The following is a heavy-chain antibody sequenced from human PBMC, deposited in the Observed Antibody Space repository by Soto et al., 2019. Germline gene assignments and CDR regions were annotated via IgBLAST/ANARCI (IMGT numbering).Heavy chain of an antibody. CDR3: ARAPDYAGYFDS. Sequence: SVKVSCKASGYTFISYGINWVRQAPGQGLEWMGGIILPFGTANYAQKFQGRVTITADESMTTAYMELSGLRSEDTAVYYCARAPDYAGYFDSGGQGPLVPVPS. CDR1: GYTFISYG. CDR2: IILPFGTA. J-gene: IGHJ4*02. V-gene: IGHV1-69*13. D-gene: IGHD4-17*01.